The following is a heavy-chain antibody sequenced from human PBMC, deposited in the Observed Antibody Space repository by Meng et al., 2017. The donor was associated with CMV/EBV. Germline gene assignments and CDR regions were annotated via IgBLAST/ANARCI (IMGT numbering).Heavy chain of an antibody. V-gene: IGHV3-30*02. J-gene: IGHJ4*02. D-gene: IGHD1-26*01. CDR2: IRYDGSNK. CDR1: GFTFSSYG. CDR3: AKESPLYSGSYFDY. Sequence: GGSLRLSCAASGFTFSSYGVHWVRQAPGKGLEWVAFIRYDGSNKYYADSVKGRFTISRDNSKNTLYLQMNSLRAEDTAVYYCAKESPLYSGSYFDYWGQGTLVTVSS.